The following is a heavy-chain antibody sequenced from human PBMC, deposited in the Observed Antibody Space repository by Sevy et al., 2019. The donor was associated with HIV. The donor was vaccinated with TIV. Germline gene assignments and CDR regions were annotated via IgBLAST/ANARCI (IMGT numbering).Heavy chain of an antibody. V-gene: IGHV3-15*01. D-gene: IGHD3-10*01. CDR1: GFTFSNAW. CDR3: TTDSAGRGLSAILDY. CDR2: IKSKTDGGTT. J-gene: IGHJ4*02. Sequence: GGSLRLSCAASGFTFSNAWMSWVRQAPGKGLEWVGRIKSKTDGGTTDYDAPVKGRFTISRDDSKDTPYLQMNSLKTEETAIYSCTTDSAGRGLSAILDYWGQGTLVTVSS.